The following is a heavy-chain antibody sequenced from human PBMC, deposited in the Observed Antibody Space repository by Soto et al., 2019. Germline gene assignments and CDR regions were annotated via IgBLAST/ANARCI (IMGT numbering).Heavy chain of an antibody. CDR2: ISYNGGYS. CDR3: ARISLSLAHFEY. Sequence: KPVGSLRLSCAASGFIFSDFYMAWIRQAPGKGLEWVSHISYNGGYSTYADSVRGRFTISRDTAKDSLFLQMSNLRAEDTAVYYCARISLSLAHFEYWGQGTLVTVSS. CDR1: GFIFSDFY. V-gene: IGHV3-11*06. J-gene: IGHJ4*02.